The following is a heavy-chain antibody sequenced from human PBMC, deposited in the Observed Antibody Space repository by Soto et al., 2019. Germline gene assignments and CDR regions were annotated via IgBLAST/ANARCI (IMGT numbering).Heavy chain of an antibody. CDR1: GGSISSYY. CDR2: VYNSGST. V-gene: IGHV4-59*01. J-gene: IGHJ4*02. CDR3: ARTIDTTMSYFDY. D-gene: IGHD5-18*01. Sequence: QVPLQESGPGLVKPSETLSLTCTVSGGSISSYYWTWIRQPPGKGLEWIGYVYNSGSTNYNPSLKSRVTISIDTSKNQFSLNLSSVTAADTAVYYCARTIDTTMSYFDYWGQGTLVTVSS.